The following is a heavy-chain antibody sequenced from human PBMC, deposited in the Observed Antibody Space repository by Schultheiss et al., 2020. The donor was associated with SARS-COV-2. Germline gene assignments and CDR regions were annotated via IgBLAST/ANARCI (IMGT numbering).Heavy chain of an antibody. CDR3: ATGSSLRGDSNY. J-gene: IGHJ4*02. CDR1: GYTFTSYV. D-gene: IGHD2-21*02. Sequence: ASVKVSCKASGYTFTSYVISWVRQAPGQGLEWMGWISAYNGNTNYAQKLQGRVTMTTDTSTSTAYMELRSLRSDDTAVYYCATGSSLRGDSNYWGQGTLVTVSS. CDR2: ISAYNGNT. V-gene: IGHV1-18*01.